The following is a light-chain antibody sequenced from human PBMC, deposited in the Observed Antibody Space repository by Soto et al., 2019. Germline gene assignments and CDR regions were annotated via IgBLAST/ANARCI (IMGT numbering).Light chain of an antibody. V-gene: IGKV1-39*01. CDR2: GAS. J-gene: IGKJ3*01. CDR1: RSISSF. CDR3: QQSSSSLFT. Sequence: DIQITQSPSSLSASVGDRVTITCRASRSISSFLNWYQQKPGKAPNLLIYGASNLQSGVPSRFSGSGSGTDFTLTISSLQSEDFATYYCQQSSSSLFTFGPGTKVDIK.